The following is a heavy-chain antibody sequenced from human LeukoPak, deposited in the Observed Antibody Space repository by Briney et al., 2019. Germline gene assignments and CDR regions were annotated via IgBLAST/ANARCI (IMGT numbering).Heavy chain of an antibody. D-gene: IGHD6-19*01. CDR2: ISSSSSYI. CDR3: ARDGPWLVGFDY. J-gene: IGHJ4*02. V-gene: IGHV3-21*01. Sequence: GGFLRLSCAASGFTFSSYSMNWVRQAPGKGLEWVSSISSSSSYIYYADSVKGRFTISRDNAKNSLYLQMNSLRAEDTAVYYCARDGPWLVGFDYWGQGTLVTVSS. CDR1: GFTFSSYS.